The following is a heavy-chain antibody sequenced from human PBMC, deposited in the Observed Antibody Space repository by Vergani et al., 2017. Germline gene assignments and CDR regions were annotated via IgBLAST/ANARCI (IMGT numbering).Heavy chain of an antibody. V-gene: IGHV4-61*02. J-gene: IGHJ3*01. D-gene: IGHD2-21*01. Sequence: QVQLQESGPGLVKPSQTLSLTCTVSGGSFSTGGQSWTWLRQSAGKGLEWIGRLYTSGATNYNPSLRSRAIISVDASKKQFSLKLTSVTAADTAVYYCARDGGEYDKDALDVWGQGTKVTVTS. CDR1: GGSFSTGGQS. CDR2: LYTSGAT. CDR3: ARDGGEYDKDALDV.